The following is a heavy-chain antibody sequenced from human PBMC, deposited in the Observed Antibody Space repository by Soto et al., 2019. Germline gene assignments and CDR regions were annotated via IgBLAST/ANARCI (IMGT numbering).Heavy chain of an antibody. Sequence: QVQLQESGPGLVKPSQTLSLTCTVSGGSMNSGGYCWNWIRQHPGEGLEWIGCISYGGTTSYNPSLKSRLTISVGTSKNQFSLMRNSVTAADTAVYYCSRGILVWGQGTLITVSS. J-gene: IGHJ4*02. CDR3: SRGILV. V-gene: IGHV4-31*03. CDR2: ISYGGTT. CDR1: GGSMNSGGYC. D-gene: IGHD2-15*01.